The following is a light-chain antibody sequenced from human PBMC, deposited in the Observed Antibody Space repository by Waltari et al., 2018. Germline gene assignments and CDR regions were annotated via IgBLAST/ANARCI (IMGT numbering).Light chain of an antibody. J-gene: IGKJ4*01. CDR3: MQGTHWPLT. CDR1: QSLVHSDGNTY. CDR2: KVS. Sequence: DVVMTQSPPSLPATLGQPASTSCTSSQSLVHSDGNTYLAWFQQRPGQSPRRLIYKVSNRESGVPDRFSASGSGTDFTLKISRVEAEDVGVYYCMQGTHWPLTFGGGTKVEIK. V-gene: IGKV2-30*02.